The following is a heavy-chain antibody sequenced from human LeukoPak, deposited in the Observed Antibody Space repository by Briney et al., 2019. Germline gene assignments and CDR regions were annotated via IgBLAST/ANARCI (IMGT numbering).Heavy chain of an antibody. CDR2: IYYSGST. CDR1: GGSISSYY. V-gene: IGHV4-59*01. D-gene: IGHD4-17*01. Sequence: SETLSLTCTVSGGSISSYYWSWIRQPPGKGLEWIGYIYYSGSTNYNPSLKSRVTISVDTSKNQFSLKLSSVSAADTAVYYCAGTTVTPDYWGQGTLVTVSS. CDR3: AGTTVTPDY. J-gene: IGHJ4*02.